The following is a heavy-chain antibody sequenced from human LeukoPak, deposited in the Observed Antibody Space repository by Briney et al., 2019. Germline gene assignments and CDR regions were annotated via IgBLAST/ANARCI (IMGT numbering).Heavy chain of an antibody. CDR2: FDPEDGET. Sequence: ASVTVSCKVSGYTLTELSMHWVRQAPGKGGEWMGGFDPEDGETIYTQKFQGRVTITEDTSTDTAYMELSSLRSEDTAVYYCATGLEYQLLFYFDYWGQGTLVTVSS. D-gene: IGHD2-2*01. J-gene: IGHJ4*02. CDR1: GYTLTELS. V-gene: IGHV1-24*01. CDR3: ATGLEYQLLFYFDY.